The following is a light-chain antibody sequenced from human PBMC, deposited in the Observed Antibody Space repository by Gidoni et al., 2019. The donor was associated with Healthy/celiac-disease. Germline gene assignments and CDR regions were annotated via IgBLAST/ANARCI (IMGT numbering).Light chain of an antibody. J-gene: IGKJ3*01. CDR1: QDISNY. CDR3: QQYDNLPPFT. CDR2: DAS. V-gene: IGKV1-33*01. Sequence: DIQMTQSPSSLSASVGDRVTITYQASQDISNYLNWYQQKPGKAPKLLIYDASNLETGVPSRFSGSGSGTDFTFTISSLQPEDIATYYCQQYDNLPPFTFGPXTKVEIK.